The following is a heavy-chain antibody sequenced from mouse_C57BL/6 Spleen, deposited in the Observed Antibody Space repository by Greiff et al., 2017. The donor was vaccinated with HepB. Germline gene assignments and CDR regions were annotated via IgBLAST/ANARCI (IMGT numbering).Heavy chain of an antibody. J-gene: IGHJ4*01. CDR2: IDPSDSET. CDR1: GYTFTSYW. Sequence: QVQLQQPGAELVRPGSSVKLSCKASGYTFTSYWMHWVKQRPIQGLEWIGNIDPSDSETHYNQKFKDKATLTVDKSSSTAYMQLSSLTSEDSAVYYCVRGEGYSNYAAMDYWGQGTSVTVSS. V-gene: IGHV1-52*01. CDR3: VRGEGYSNYAAMDY. D-gene: IGHD2-5*01.